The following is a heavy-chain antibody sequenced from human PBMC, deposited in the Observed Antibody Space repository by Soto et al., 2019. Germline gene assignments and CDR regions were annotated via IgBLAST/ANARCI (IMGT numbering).Heavy chain of an antibody. Sequence: SETLSLTCTVSGGSISSYYWSWIRQPPGKGLEWIGYIYYSGSTNYNPSLKSRVTISVDTSKNQFSLKLSSVTAADTAMYYCERDRGYSYAHYYYYYGMDVWGQGTKVT. V-gene: IGHV4-59*01. CDR3: ERDRGYSYAHYYYYYGMDV. D-gene: IGHD5-18*01. J-gene: IGHJ6*02. CDR1: GGSISSYY. CDR2: IYYSGST.